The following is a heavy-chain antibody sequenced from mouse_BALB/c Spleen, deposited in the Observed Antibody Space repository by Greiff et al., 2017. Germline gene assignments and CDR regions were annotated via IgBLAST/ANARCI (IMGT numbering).Heavy chain of an antibody. J-gene: IGHJ4*01. CDR2: IDPANGNT. D-gene: IGHD2-2*01. V-gene: IGHV14-3*02. CDR1: GFNIKDTY. CDR3: ARNGYDVGSYAMDY. Sequence: VQLKESGAELVKPGASVKLSCTASGFNIKDTYMHWVKQRPEQGLEWIGRIDPANGNTKYDPKFQGKATITADTSSNTAYLQLSSLTSEDTAVYYCARNGYDVGSYAMDYWGQGTSVTVSS.